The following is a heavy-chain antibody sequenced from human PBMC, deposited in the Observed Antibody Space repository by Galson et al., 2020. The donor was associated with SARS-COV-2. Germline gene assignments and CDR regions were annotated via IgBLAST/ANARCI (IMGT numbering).Heavy chain of an antibody. CDR3: ARGGEGDYVGMDV. D-gene: IGHD4-17*01. CDR2: IYYSGST. J-gene: IGHJ6*04. CDR1: GGSISSGDYY. Sequence: ETSETLSLTCTVSGGSISSGDYYWSWIRQPPGKGLEWIGYIYYSGSTYYNPSLKSRVTISVDTSKNQFSLKLSSVTAADTAVYYWARGGEGDYVGMDVWGEGTTVTVSS. V-gene: IGHV4-30-4*01.